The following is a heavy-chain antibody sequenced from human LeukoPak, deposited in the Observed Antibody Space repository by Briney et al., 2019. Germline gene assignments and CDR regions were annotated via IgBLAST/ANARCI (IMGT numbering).Heavy chain of an antibody. V-gene: IGHV4-4*02. CDR3: ARARSGYDY. Sequence: SGTLSLTCAVSGGSISSSNWWSWVRPPPGKGLEWIGEIYHSGTTNYNPSLESRVTISVDKSKNQFSLRLNSVTAADTAVYFCARARSGYDYWGQGTLVTVSS. CDR1: GGSISSSNW. D-gene: IGHD3-22*01. J-gene: IGHJ4*02. CDR2: IYHSGTT.